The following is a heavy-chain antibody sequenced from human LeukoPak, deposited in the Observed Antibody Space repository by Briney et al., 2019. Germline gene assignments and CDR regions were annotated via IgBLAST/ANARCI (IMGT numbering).Heavy chain of an antibody. D-gene: IGHD2-8*01. CDR1: GGSISSTRYY. Sequence: PSETLSPTCSVSGGSISSTRYYWGWIRQPPGKGLDWIGSMYYTGSSYYNPSLKSRVTISADTSKNQFSLKLSSVTAADTAVYYCARDHRYCTNGVCYHNWFDPWGQGTLVTVSS. J-gene: IGHJ5*02. CDR2: MYYTGSS. V-gene: IGHV4-39*07. CDR3: ARDHRYCTNGVCYHNWFDP.